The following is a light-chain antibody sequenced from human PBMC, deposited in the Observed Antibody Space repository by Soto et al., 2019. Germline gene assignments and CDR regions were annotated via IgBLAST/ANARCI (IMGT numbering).Light chain of an antibody. V-gene: IGKV2-30*01. J-gene: IGKJ2*01. CDR2: KVS. Sequence: DVVMTQSPLSLPVTLGQPASISCRSSQSLVYSDGNTYLNWFQQRPGQSPRRLISKVSNRDSGVQDRFSGSGSGTDFTLQISRVEADDVGVYYCMQGTHWPVTFGQGTKLEIK. CDR3: MQGTHWPVT. CDR1: QSLVYSDGNTY.